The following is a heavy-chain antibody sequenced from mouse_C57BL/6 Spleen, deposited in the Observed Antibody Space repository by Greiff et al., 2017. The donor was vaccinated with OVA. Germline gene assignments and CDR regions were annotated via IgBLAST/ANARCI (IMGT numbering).Heavy chain of an antibody. V-gene: IGHV1-54*01. D-gene: IGHD2-3*01. J-gene: IGHJ4*01. CDR3: ARPYDVYAMDY. CDR2: INPGSGGT. CDR1: GYAFTNYL. Sequence: VKLMESGAELVRPGTSVKVSCKASGYAFTNYLIEWVKQRPGQGLEWIGVINPGSGGTNYNEKFKGKATLTADKSSSTAYMQLSSLTSEDSAVYFCARPYDVYAMDYWGQGTSVTVSS.